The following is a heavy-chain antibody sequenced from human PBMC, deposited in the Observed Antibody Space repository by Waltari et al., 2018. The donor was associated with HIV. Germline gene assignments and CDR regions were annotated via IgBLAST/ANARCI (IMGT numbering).Heavy chain of an antibody. V-gene: IGHV3-21*01. CDR2: MSGDTAYM. D-gene: IGHD6-19*01. Sequence: EVQLVESGGGLVKPGGSLRLSCETPGFTFTSYSMGWVRQAPGKGLEWVSSMSGDTAYMYYSDSVRGRFTISRDNAKNSLHLKMNMVRPDDTGVYYCARAHGTGWDSYYYVMDVWGQGTTVTVSS. CDR3: ARAHGTGWDSYYYVMDV. CDR1: GFTFTSYS. J-gene: IGHJ6*02.